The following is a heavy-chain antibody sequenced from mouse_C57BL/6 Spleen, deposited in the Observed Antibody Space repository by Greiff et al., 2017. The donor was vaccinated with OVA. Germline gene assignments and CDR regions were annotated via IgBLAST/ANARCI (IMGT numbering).Heavy chain of an antibody. J-gene: IGHJ4*01. D-gene: IGHD2-4*01. V-gene: IGHV5-16*01. CDR2: INYDGSST. CDR1: GFTFSDYY. CDR3: ARGYYDYDENAMDY. Sequence: EVKVVESEGGLVQPGSSMKLSCTASGFTFSDYYMAWVRQVPEKGLEWVANINYDGSSTYYLDSLKSRFIISRDNAKNILYLQMSSLKSEDTATYYCARGYYDYDENAMDYWGQGTSVTVSS.